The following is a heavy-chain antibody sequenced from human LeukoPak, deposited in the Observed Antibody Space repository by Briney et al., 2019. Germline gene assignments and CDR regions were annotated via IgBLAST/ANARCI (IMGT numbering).Heavy chain of an antibody. Sequence: GGSLRLSCAAPGFTFSSYWMSWVRQAPGKGLEWVSAISGSGGSTYYADSVKGRFTISRDNSKNTLYLQMNSLRAEDTAVYYCAKDPTIVVVPAATGYNYWGQGTLVTASS. D-gene: IGHD2-2*01. J-gene: IGHJ4*02. CDR1: GFTFSSYW. V-gene: IGHV3-23*01. CDR2: ISGSGGST. CDR3: AKDPTIVVVPAATGYNY.